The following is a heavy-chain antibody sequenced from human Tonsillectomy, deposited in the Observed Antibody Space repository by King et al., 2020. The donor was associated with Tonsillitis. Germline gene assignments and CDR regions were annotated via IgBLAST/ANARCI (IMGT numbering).Heavy chain of an antibody. D-gene: IGHD4-17*01. J-gene: IGHJ5*01. CDR2: ISGRGGSK. Sequence: EVQLVESGGGLVQPGKSLTLSCAAYGFTFSDYAMTWVRQAPGKGLEWVAAISGRGGSKYYADSVKGRFSISREYSKNTLYLQMRSLRVDDTAVYYCAKDRGDGDYGVHWFDSWGQGPLVTVSS. CDR1: GFTFSDYA. V-gene: IGHV3-23*04. CDR3: AKDRGDGDYGVHWFDS.